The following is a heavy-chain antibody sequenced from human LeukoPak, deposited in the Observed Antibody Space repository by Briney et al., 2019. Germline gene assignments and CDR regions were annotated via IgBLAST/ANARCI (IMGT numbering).Heavy chain of an antibody. D-gene: IGHD6-13*01. V-gene: IGHV4-4*07. CDR1: GGSINSFY. CDR2: IYSSGST. Sequence: PSETLSLTCTVSGGSINSFYWTCIRQPAGKGLEWIGRIYSSGSTNYNPSLKSRVTISVDTSKNQFSLKLSSVTAADTAVYYCASIASSWYYFDYWGQGTLVTVSS. J-gene: IGHJ4*02. CDR3: ASIASSWYYFDY.